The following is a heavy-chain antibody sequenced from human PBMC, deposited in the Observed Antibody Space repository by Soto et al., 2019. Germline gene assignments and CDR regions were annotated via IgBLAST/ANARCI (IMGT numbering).Heavy chain of an antibody. V-gene: IGHV3-30-3*01. J-gene: IGHJ1*01. Sequence: PGGSLRLSCAASGFTFSSYAMHWVRQAPGKGLEWVAVISYDGSNKYYADSVKGRFTISRDNSKNTLYLQMNSLRVEDTALYFGSRELGNSVVLLEFWRQGALVTFSS. CDR3: SRELGNSVVLLEF. CDR1: GFTFSSYA. D-gene: IGHD3-16*01. CDR2: ISYDGSNK.